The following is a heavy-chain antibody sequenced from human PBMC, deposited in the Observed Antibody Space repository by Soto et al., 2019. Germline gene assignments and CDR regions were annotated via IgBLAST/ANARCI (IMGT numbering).Heavy chain of an antibody. Sequence: SETLSLTCTVSGGSISSGGYYWSWIRQHPGKGLEWIGYIYYSGSTYYNPSLKSRVTISVDTSKNRFSLKLSSVTAADTAVYYCARVRYYYDSSGYSYYFDYWGQGTLVTVSS. D-gene: IGHD3-22*01. J-gene: IGHJ4*02. CDR2: IYYSGST. V-gene: IGHV4-31*03. CDR1: GGSISSGGYY. CDR3: ARVRYYYDSSGYSYYFDY.